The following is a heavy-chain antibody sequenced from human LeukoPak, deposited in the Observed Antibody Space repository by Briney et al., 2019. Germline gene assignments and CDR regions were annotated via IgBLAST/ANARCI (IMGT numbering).Heavy chain of an antibody. J-gene: IGHJ4*02. D-gene: IGHD1-14*01. Sequence: PSETLSLTCTVAGGSISSYYWSWTRQPPGKGLEWIGYIYYSGSTNYNPSLKSRVTISVDTSKNQFSLKLSSVTAADTAVYYCAALNPSVYYFDYWGQGTLVTVSS. CDR1: GGSISSYY. V-gene: IGHV4-59*01. CDR2: IYYSGST. CDR3: AALNPSVYYFDY.